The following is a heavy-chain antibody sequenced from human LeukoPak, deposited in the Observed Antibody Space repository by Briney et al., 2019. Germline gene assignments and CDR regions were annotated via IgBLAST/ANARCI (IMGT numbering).Heavy chain of an antibody. CDR3: ARSYSSGWSERSYFDY. Sequence: PGRSLRLSCAASGFTFSSYGMHWVRQAPGKGLEGVAVIWYDGSNKYYADSVKGRFTISRDNSKNTLYLQMNSLRAEDTAVYYCARSYSSGWSERSYFDYWGQGTLVTVSS. CDR2: IWYDGSNK. J-gene: IGHJ4*02. D-gene: IGHD6-19*01. CDR1: GFTFSSYG. V-gene: IGHV3-33*01.